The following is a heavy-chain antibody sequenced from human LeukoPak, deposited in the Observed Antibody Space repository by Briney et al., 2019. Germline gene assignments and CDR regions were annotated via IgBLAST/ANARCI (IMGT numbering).Heavy chain of an antibody. Sequence: GGSLRLSCAASGFTFSSDAMHWVRQAPGKGLEWVAVISYDGSNKYYADSVKGRFTISRDNSKNTLYLQMNSLRAEDTAVYYCARAAPVAGIPYFDYWGQGTLVTVSS. CDR3: ARAAPVAGIPYFDY. CDR1: GFTFSSDA. CDR2: ISYDGSNK. D-gene: IGHD6-19*01. V-gene: IGHV3-30-3*01. J-gene: IGHJ4*02.